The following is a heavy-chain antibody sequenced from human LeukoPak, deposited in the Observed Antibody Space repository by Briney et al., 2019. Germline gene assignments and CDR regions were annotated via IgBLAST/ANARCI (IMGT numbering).Heavy chain of an antibody. Sequence: GGSLRLSCTASGFTFSSYAMSWVRQAPGKGLEWVSVISGSGGSTYNADSVKGRFTISRDNSINTLYLQMNSLGAEDTAVYYCAKGASWELLRRFDSWGQGALVTVSS. CDR1: GFTFSSYA. V-gene: IGHV3-23*01. CDR2: ISGSGGST. J-gene: IGHJ4*02. CDR3: AKGASWELLRRFDS. D-gene: IGHD1-26*01.